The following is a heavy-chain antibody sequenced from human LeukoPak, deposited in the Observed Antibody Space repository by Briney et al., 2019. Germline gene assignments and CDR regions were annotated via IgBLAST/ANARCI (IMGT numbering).Heavy chain of an antibody. CDR1: GYSISSGYY. Sequence: SETLSLTCAVSGYSISSGYYWGWIRQPPGKGLEWFGSIYHSGSTYYNPSLKSRVTISVDTSKNQFSLKLSSVTAADTAVYYCARQTPGFDYWGQGTLVTVSS. V-gene: IGHV4-38-2*01. CDR3: ARQTPGFDY. J-gene: IGHJ4*02. D-gene: IGHD1-14*01. CDR2: IYHSGST.